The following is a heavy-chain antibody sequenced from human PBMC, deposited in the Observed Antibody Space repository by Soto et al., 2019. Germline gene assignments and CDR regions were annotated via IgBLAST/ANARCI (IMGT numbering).Heavy chain of an antibody. CDR3: AKDRTWVTLYYFDY. V-gene: IGHV3-7*03. Sequence: EVQLVESGGGLVQPGGSLRLSCAASGFTFSSYWMSWVRQAPGKGLEWVANIKQDGSEKYYVDSVKGRFTISRDNAKNSLYLQMNSLRAEDTAVYYCAKDRTWVTLYYFDYWGQGTLVTVSS. D-gene: IGHD2-21*02. J-gene: IGHJ4*02. CDR1: GFTFSSYW. CDR2: IKQDGSEK.